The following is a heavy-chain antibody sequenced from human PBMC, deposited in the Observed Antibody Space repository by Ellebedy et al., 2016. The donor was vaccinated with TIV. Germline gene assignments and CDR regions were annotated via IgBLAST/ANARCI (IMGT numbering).Heavy chain of an antibody. CDR1: GDSINSYY. V-gene: IGHV4-4*07. D-gene: IGHD3-10*01. Sequence: SETLSLXCTVSGDSINSYYWSWVRQPADEGLEWIGRIYSAGDTYYNPSLKSRVTMSVDTSKNQFSLKLTSVTAADTAVYYCARDYYGSLDYWGQGILVTVSS. CDR3: ARDYYGSLDY. CDR2: IYSAGDT. J-gene: IGHJ4*02.